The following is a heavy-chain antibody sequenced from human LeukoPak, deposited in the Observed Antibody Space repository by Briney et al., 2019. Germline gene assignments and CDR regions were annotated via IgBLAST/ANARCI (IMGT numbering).Heavy chain of an antibody. D-gene: IGHD4-23*01. CDR1: GFTFSSYA. Sequence: GGSLRLSCAASGFTFSSYAMHCVPDAPGKGLEWVAVISYDGSNKYYADSVERRFTISRDNSKNTLYLQMNSLRAEDTAVYYCARDPHDYGGNSGVNAFDIWGQGTMVTVSS. V-gene: IGHV3-30-3*01. J-gene: IGHJ3*02. CDR3: ARDPHDYGGNSGVNAFDI. CDR2: ISYDGSNK.